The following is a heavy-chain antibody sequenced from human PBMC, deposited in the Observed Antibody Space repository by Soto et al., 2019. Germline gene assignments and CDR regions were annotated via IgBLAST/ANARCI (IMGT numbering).Heavy chain of an antibody. D-gene: IGHD6-6*01. Sequence: ASVKVSCKASGYTFTNYGISWVRQAPGQGLEWMGWISAYKGNTNYAQKFQGRVTMTTDTSTSTAYMELRSLRTDDTAVYYCASRSGQLPYYFDYWGQGTLVTVSS. CDR1: GYTFTNYG. CDR2: ISAYKGNT. V-gene: IGHV1-18*01. J-gene: IGHJ4*02. CDR3: ASRSGQLPYYFDY.